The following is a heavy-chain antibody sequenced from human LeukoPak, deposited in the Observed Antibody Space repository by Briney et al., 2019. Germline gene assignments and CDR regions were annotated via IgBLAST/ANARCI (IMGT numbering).Heavy chain of an antibody. Sequence: SETLSLTCTVSGGSISSYYWSWIRQPPGKGLEWIGYIYYSGSTNYNPSLKSRVTISVDTSKNQFSLKLSSVTAADTAVYYCARGTYSYGFQWGQGTLVTVSS. V-gene: IGHV4-59*01. CDR1: GGSISSYY. J-gene: IGHJ4*02. CDR3: ARGTYSYGFQ. CDR2: IYYSGST. D-gene: IGHD5-18*01.